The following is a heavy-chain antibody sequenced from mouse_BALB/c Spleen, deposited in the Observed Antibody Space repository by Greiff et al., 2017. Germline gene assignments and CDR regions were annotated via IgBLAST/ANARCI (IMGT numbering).Heavy chain of an antibody. CDR1: GFTFSSYA. J-gene: IGHJ1*01. CDR2: ISSGGSYT. Sequence: EVQRVESGGGLVKPGGSLKLSCAASGFTFSSYAMSWVRQSPEKRLEWVAEISSGGSYTYYPDTVTGRFTISRDNAKNTLYLEMSSLRSEDTAMYYCARITTVSAYFDVWGAGTTVTVSS. CDR3: ARITTVSAYFDV. V-gene: IGHV5-9-4*01. D-gene: IGHD1-1*01.